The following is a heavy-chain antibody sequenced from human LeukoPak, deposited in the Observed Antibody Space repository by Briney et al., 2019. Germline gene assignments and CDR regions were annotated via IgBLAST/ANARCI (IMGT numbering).Heavy chain of an antibody. J-gene: IGHJ4*02. CDR3: ARTTGRNVRDWPFFDF. CDR2: ISYDGSNK. CDR1: GFTFSSYA. D-gene: IGHD3/OR15-3a*01. V-gene: IGHV3-30-3*01. Sequence: QPGGSLRLSCAASGFTFSSYAMHWVRQAPGKGLGWVAVISYDGSNKYYADSVKGRFTISRDNAKNSLYLQMNSLRAEDTAVYFCARTTGRNVRDWPFFDFWGQGTLVTVSS.